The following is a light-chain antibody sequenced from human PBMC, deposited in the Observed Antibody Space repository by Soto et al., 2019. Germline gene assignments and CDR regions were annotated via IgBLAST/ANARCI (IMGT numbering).Light chain of an antibody. V-gene: IGLV2-14*01. CDR3: GSYTGSIYV. J-gene: IGLJ1*01. CDR1: SSDVGGYEF. Sequence: QSVLTQPASVSGSPGQSITISCTGTSSDVGGYEFVSWYQQHPGKAPKLMIYEVSNRPSGVSSRFSGSKSGNTASLTISGLQAEDEADYYCGSYTGSIYVFGTGTRSPS. CDR2: EVS.